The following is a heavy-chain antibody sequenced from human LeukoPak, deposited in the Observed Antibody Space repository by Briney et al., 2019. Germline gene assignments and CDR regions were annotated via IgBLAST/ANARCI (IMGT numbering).Heavy chain of an antibody. CDR3: ARDFERPDY. CDR2: INPNSGGT. J-gene: IGHJ4*02. Sequence: ASVKVSCKASGYTFTDYFIHWVRQAPGQGLEWMGRINPNSGGTNYAQKFQGRVTMTRDTSISTAYMELSRLGSDDTAVYYCARDFERPDYWGQGTLVTVSS. V-gene: IGHV1-2*06. CDR1: GYTFTDYF.